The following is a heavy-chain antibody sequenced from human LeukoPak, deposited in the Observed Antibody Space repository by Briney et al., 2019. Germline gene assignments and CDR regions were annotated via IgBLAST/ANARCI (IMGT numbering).Heavy chain of an antibody. V-gene: IGHV3-74*01. J-gene: IGHJ4*02. CDR3: ARKGAVAGTVDY. Sequence: GGSLRLSCASSGFTFSSYGMHWVRQAPGKGLVWVARINSDGSSTTYADSVKGRFTISRDNAKNMLYLRMSSLRAEDTAVYYCARKGAVAGTVDYWGQGTLVTVSS. D-gene: IGHD6-19*01. CDR1: GFTFSSYG. CDR2: INSDGSST.